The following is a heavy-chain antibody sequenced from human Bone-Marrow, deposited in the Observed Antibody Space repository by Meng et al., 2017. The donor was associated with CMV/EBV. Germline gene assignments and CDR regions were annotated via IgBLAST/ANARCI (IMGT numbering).Heavy chain of an antibody. Sequence: SETLSLTCAVYGGSFSGYYWSWIRQPPGKGLEWIGEINHSGSTNYNPSLKSRVTISVDTSKNQFSLKLSSVTAADTAVYYCARGRRTTVPRYSSSWTTYYYYGMDVWGQGTTVTVSS. CDR1: GGSFSGYY. V-gene: IGHV4-34*01. CDR3: ARGRRTTVPRYSSSWTTYYYYGMDV. J-gene: IGHJ6*02. D-gene: IGHD6-13*01. CDR2: INHSGST.